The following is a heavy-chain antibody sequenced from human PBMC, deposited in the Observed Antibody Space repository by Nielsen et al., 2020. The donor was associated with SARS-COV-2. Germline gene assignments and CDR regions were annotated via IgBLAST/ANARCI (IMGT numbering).Heavy chain of an antibody. CDR2: INHSGST. CDR3: ASRGTGDYFYSMDV. Sequence: SETLSLTCAVYGGSFSGYYWSWIRQPPGKGLEWIGEINHSGSTNYNPSLKSRVTISVDTSKNQFSLKLNSVTAADTAVYYCASRGTGDYFYSMDVWGQGTTVTVSS. V-gene: IGHV4-34*01. CDR1: GGSFSGYY. J-gene: IGHJ6*02. D-gene: IGHD7-27*01.